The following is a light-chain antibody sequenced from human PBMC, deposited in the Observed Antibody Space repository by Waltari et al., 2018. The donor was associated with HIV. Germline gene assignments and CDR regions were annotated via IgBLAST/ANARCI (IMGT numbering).Light chain of an antibody. CDR1: NIGSKS. CDR2: DGR. CDR3: QVWISPNDQLNWV. Sequence: SYVLTQPPSVSVAPGQTARITCGGDNIGSKSVQWYQQMPGKAPVVVVYDGRDRPSGIPERISGSNSGNTATLTISRVEAGDEADYYCQVWISPNDQLNWVFGGGTKLTVL. V-gene: IGLV3-21*02. J-gene: IGLJ3*02.